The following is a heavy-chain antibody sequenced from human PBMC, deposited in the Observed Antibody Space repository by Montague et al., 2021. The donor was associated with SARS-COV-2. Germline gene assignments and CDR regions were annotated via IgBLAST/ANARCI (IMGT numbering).Heavy chain of an antibody. D-gene: IGHD3-16*01. J-gene: IGHJ6*02. CDR3: GRDSVSYGSDV. CDR2: INNSGPT. CDR1: GASIDTGNHY. Sequence: TLSLTCRVSGASIDTGNHYWTWIRQSAGQGLEWIGNINNSGPTNYNPSLKSRVTISLDRAKNHFSLLLSSVTAADTATYYCGRDSVSYGSDVWGQGTTVTVSS. V-gene: IGHV4-61*09.